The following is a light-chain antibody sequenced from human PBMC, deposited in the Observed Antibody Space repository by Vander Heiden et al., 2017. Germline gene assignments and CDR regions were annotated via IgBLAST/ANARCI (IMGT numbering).Light chain of an antibody. CDR1: DHNIDNPA. Sequence: TLRHIATTACCGSDHNIDNPASNWHQQRPGTAPKLPTNSNDKRPSGVPDRFAASRPGTAASLAIRGLRPEDEAEYYCAAWVDNLKAVVFGGGTKLTVL. CDR2: SND. CDR3: AAWVDNLKAVV. J-gene: IGLJ2*01. V-gene: IGLV1-44*01.